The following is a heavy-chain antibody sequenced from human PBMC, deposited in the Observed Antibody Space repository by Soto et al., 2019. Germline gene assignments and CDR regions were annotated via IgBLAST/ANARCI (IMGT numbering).Heavy chain of an antibody. CDR3: ARERAVTGGTYYFDR. CDR1: GFTFNTFG. D-gene: IGHD6-19*01. V-gene: IGHV3-33*01. CDR2: LWYDGSNK. J-gene: IGHJ5*02. Sequence: SLRLSCAASGFTFNTFGMHWVRQAPGKGLEWVALLWYDGSNKYYAGSVEGRFTISRDNPRNMLYLQMNSLRVEDTAVYYCARERAVTGGTYYFDRWGQGTLVTVSS.